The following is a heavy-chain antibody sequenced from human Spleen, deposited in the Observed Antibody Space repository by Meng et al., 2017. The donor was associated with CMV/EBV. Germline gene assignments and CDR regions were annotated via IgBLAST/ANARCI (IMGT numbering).Heavy chain of an antibody. CDR1: GFVFNSYT. V-gene: IGHV3-21*01. CDR2: ISSSSSDI. D-gene: IGHD1-7*01. CDR3: ARGDELRSTDY. J-gene: IGHJ4*02. Sequence: GESLKISCGASGFVFNSYTMIWVRQAPGMGLQWVASISSSSSDIYYGDSVKGRFTISRDHVTQSVFLQMNSLRADDTAVYYCARGDELRSTDYWGQGTLVTVSS.